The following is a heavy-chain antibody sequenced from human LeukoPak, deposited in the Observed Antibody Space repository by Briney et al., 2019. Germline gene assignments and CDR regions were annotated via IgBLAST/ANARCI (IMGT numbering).Heavy chain of an antibody. CDR3: ARSAYSGYDLNFDY. Sequence: SETLSLTCAVYGGSFSGYYWSWIRQPPGKGLEWIGYIFYSGSTNYNPSLKSRVTISVDTSKNQFSLKLSSVTAADTAVYYRARSAYSGYDLNFDYWGQGTLVTVSS. CDR1: GGSFSGYY. J-gene: IGHJ4*02. CDR2: IFYSGST. V-gene: IGHV4-59*01. D-gene: IGHD5-12*01.